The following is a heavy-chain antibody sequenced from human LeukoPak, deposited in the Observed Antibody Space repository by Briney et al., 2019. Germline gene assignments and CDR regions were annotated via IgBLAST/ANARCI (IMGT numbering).Heavy chain of an antibody. CDR1: GDSIXXXX. D-gene: IGHD1-14*01. V-gene: IGHV4-59*01. CDR3: AGSKDTQYNXXXWFDP. Sequence: SLTXTVSGDSIXXXXWSWXRXXPXXGXEWXXXIYYTGSTNYNPSLKSRVTISVDASKHQFSLKLSYVTAADTAVYYCAGSKDTQYNXXXWFDPWGQGTLVTXXX. J-gene: IGHJ5*02. CDR2: IYYTGST.